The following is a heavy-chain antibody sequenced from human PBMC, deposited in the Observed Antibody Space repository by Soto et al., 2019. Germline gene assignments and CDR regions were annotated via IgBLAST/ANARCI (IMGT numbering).Heavy chain of an antibody. CDR3: ARSVAVPGAHIDY. CDR2: VYYTGST. Sequence: PSETLSLTCRLAGGSISGSYSSWIRQSPGKGLEWLGYVYYTGSTNYSPSLRSRVSISVDTSKNEFSLRLSSVTAADTAVYFCARSVAVPGAHIDYWGQGTQVTVSS. V-gene: IGHV4-59*01. CDR1: GGSISGSY. D-gene: IGHD6-19*01. J-gene: IGHJ4*02.